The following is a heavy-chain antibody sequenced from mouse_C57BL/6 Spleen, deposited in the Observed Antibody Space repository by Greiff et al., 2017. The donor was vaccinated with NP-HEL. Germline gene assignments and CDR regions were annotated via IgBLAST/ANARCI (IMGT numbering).Heavy chain of an antibody. CDR2: IYPRDGST. Sequence: VKLMESGPELVKPGASVKLSCKASGYTFTSYAINWVKQRPGQGLEWIGWIYPRDGSTKYNEKFKGKATLTVDTSSSTAYMELHSLTSEDSAVYFCARGDYDGSSREAWFAYWGQGTLVTVSA. J-gene: IGHJ3*01. CDR3: ARGDYDGSSREAWFAY. CDR1: GYTFTSYA. D-gene: IGHD1-1*01. V-gene: IGHV1-85*01.